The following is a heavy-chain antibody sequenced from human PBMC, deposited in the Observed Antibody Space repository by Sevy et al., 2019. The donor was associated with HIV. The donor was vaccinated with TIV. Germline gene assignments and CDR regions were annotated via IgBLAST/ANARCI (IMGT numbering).Heavy chain of an antibody. Sequence: ASVKVSCKASGYTFTSYGISWVRQAPGQGLEWMGWISAYNGNTNYVEKLQGRVTMTTDTSTSTAYMELRSLRSDDTAVYYCARDTRNVGGVTWFDSWGQGTLVTVSS. V-gene: IGHV1-18*01. CDR3: ARDTRNVGGVTWFDS. D-gene: IGHD3-16*01. J-gene: IGHJ5*01. CDR1: GYTFTSYG. CDR2: ISAYNGNT.